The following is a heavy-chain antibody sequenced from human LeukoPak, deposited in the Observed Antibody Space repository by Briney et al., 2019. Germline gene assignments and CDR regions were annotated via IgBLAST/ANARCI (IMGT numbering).Heavy chain of an antibody. CDR1: GGTFSSYG. CDR2: IIPSFGTA. V-gene: IGHV1-69*13. Sequence: SVKASCKASGGTFSSYGISWVRQAPGQGLEWMGGIIPSFGTANYAQEFQGRVTITADDSTRTAYMELSSLRSEDTAVYYCARLSTGGYYYGSGFDYWGQGTLVTVSS. J-gene: IGHJ4*02. CDR3: ARLSTGGYYYGSGFDY. D-gene: IGHD3-10*01.